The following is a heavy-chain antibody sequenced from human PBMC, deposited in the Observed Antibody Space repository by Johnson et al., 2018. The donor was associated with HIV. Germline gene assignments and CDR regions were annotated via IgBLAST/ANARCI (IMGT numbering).Heavy chain of an antibody. CDR1: GFTFSDYY. V-gene: IGHV3-11*04. CDR2: ISSSGSTI. Sequence: QVQLVESGGGLVKPGGSLRLSCAASGFTFSDYYMSWIRQAPGKGLEWVSYISSSGSTIYYADPVKGRFTISRHNAKNSLYPQMNSLRAEDTAVYYCARAEKDILYYDILTGYPNAFDIWGQGTMVTVSS. J-gene: IGHJ3*02. CDR3: ARAEKDILYYDILTGYPNAFDI. D-gene: IGHD3-9*01.